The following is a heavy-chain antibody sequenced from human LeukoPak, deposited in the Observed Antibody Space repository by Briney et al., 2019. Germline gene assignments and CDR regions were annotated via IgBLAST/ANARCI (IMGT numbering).Heavy chain of an antibody. Sequence: PGGSLRLSCAASGFTFSSYSMNWVRQAPGKGLEWVSYISSSSSTIYYADSVKGRFTISRDNAKNMLYLQMNSLRAEDTGLYYCTRETGATDYWGQGTLVTVSS. J-gene: IGHJ4*02. CDR1: GFTFSSYS. D-gene: IGHD1-26*01. CDR3: TRETGATDY. V-gene: IGHV3-48*01. CDR2: ISSSSSTI.